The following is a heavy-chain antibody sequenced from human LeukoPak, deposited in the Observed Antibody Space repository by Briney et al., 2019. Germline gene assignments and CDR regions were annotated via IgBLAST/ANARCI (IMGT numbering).Heavy chain of an antibody. CDR2: VSSGFHA. V-gene: IGHV3-13*01. J-gene: IGHJ4*02. CDR1: GFTLGSHD. D-gene: IGHD5-18*01. CDR3: VREARGYPYPYFDY. Sequence: GSLRLSCTASGFTLGSHDMHWVRQIPGQGLEWVAAVSSGFHAFFADSVQGRFTVSREDARNSLYLQMNSLRAGDTAVYYCVREARGYPYPYFDYWGQGTLVTVSS.